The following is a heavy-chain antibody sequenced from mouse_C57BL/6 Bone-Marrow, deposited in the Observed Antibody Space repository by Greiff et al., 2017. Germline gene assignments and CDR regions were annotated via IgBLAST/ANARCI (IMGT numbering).Heavy chain of an antibody. CDR3: ARSTPLYYDYDEDAMDY. CDR2: IDPSDSYT. CDR1: GYTFTSYW. J-gene: IGHJ4*01. Sequence: QVQLQQPGAELVRPGTSVKLSCKASGYTFTSYWMHWVKQRPGQGLEWIGVIDPSDSYTNYNQKFKGKATLTVDTSSSTAYMQLSSLTSEDSAVYYCARSTPLYYDYDEDAMDYWGQGTSVTVSS. V-gene: IGHV1-59*01. D-gene: IGHD2-4*01.